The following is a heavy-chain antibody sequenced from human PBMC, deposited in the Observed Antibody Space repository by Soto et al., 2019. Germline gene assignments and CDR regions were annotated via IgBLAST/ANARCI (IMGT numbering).Heavy chain of an antibody. V-gene: IGHV3-7*03. CDR1: GFSLSNCR. CDR3: ARDVGPVTIFGEALSGYFDL. D-gene: IGHD3-3*01. CDR2: IKEDGSER. J-gene: IGHJ1*01. Sequence: PXGALRLSWAVSGFSLSNCRMSWVRQAPGKGLGWLASIKEDGSERYYLDSVKGRFTISRDNAKDSLSLQMNSLRGEETAFYYCARDVGPVTIFGEALSGYFDLWGQGTLVTVSS.